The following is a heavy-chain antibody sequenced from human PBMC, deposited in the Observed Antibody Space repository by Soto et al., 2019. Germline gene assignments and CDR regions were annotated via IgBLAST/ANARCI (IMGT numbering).Heavy chain of an antibody. CDR2: TSYDGSNK. J-gene: IGHJ3*02. D-gene: IGHD3-16*01. CDR3: AKDWGPMDAFDI. Sequence: GGSLRLSCAASGFTFSSYGMHWVRQAPGKGLEWVAVTSYDGSNKYYADSVKGRFTISRDNSKNTLYLQMNSLRAEDTAVYYCAKDWGPMDAFDIWGQGKIVTVSS. V-gene: IGHV3-30*18. CDR1: GFTFSSYG.